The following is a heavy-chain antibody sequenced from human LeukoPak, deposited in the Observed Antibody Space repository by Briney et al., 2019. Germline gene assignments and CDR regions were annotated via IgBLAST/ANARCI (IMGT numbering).Heavy chain of an antibody. CDR2: INPNSGGT. D-gene: IGHD3-3*01. CDR1: GYTFTGYY. Sequence: ASVKVSCKASGYTFTGYYMHWVRQAPGQGLEWMGWINPNSGGTNYAQKFQGRVTMTRDTSISTAYMELSRLRSDDTAVYYCARNLRKILGSSYYGMDVWGQGTTVTVSS. J-gene: IGHJ6*02. V-gene: IGHV1-2*02. CDR3: ARNLRKILGSSYYGMDV.